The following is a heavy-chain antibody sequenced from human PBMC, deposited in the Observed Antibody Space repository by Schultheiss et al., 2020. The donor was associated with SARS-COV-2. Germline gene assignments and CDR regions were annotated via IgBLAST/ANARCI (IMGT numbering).Heavy chain of an antibody. CDR1: GGSISNHY. CDR3: ARAAYGDSRHMDV. D-gene: IGHD4-17*01. Sequence: SETLSLTCTVSGGSISNHYWSWIRQPPGKGPEWIAYIYDSGSTNYNPSLKSRVTISVDMSKNQFSLKLSSVTAADTAVYYCARAAYGDSRHMDVWGQGTTVTVSS. CDR2: IYDSGST. J-gene: IGHJ6*02. V-gene: IGHV4-59*11.